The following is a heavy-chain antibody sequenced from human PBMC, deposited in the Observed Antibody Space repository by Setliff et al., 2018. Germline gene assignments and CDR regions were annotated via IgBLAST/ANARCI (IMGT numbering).Heavy chain of an antibody. Sequence: PSETLSLTCTVSGGSFTPYYWSWIRQPPGKGLEWIGYVYYSGTAYYNPPLKSRVTISIDKSKNQFSLKLTSVTAADTAVYYCAKGGGRYHSASWGQGTLVTVSS. CDR2: VYYSGTA. CDR1: GGSFTPYY. J-gene: IGHJ4*02. CDR3: AKGGGRYHSAS. D-gene: IGHD1-26*01. V-gene: IGHV4-59*12.